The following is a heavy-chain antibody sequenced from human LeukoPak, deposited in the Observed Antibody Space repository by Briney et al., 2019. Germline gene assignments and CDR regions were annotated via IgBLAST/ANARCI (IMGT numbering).Heavy chain of an antibody. CDR3: ARRGDSSGYYYEYNWFDP. D-gene: IGHD3-22*01. CDR2: ISSSGSTI. V-gene: IGHV3-11*01. J-gene: IGHJ5*02. CDR1: GFTFSDYY. Sequence: GGSLRLSCAASGFTFSDYYMSWIRQAPGKGLEWVSYISSSGSTIYYADSVKGRFTISRDNAKNSLYLQMNGLRAEDTAVYYCARRGDSSGYYYEYNWFDPWGQGTLVTVSS.